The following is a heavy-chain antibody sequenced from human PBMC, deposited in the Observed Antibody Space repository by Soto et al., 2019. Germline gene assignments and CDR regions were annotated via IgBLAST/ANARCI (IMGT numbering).Heavy chain of an antibody. CDR3: AKGPPVAHYNFDY. CDR1: GYTFTSYD. V-gene: IGHV1-8*01. Sequence: ASVKVSCKASGYTFTSYDINWVRQATGQGLEWMGWMNPNSGNTGYAQKFQGRVTMTRNTSISTAYMELSSLRSEDTAVYYCAKGPPVAHYNFDYWGQGTLVTVSS. D-gene: IGHD6-19*01. J-gene: IGHJ4*02. CDR2: MNPNSGNT.